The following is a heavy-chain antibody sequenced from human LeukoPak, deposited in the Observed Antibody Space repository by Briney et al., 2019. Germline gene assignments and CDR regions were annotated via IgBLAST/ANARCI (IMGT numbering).Heavy chain of an antibody. J-gene: IGHJ6*03. CDR3: ARDRRYNWDAYYYMDV. Sequence: ASVKVSCKASGYTFTAYYMHWVRQAPGQGLEWMGWINPKSGGTNYPQKLQGRVTMTTDTFTSTANMELRSLRSDDTAVYYCARDRRYNWDAYYYMDVWGKGTMVTVSS. CDR2: INPKSGGT. V-gene: IGHV1-2*02. D-gene: IGHD1-1*01. CDR1: GYTFTAYY.